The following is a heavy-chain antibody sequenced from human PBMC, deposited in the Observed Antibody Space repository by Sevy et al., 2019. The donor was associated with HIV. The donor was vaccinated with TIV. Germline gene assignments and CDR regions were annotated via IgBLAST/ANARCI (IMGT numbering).Heavy chain of an antibody. CDR3: ATEGAGAYNY. J-gene: IGHJ4*02. V-gene: IGHV3-7*01. D-gene: IGHD2-21*01. CDR1: GFTLSSSW. CDR2: IKGEGRGK. Sequence: GGSLRLSCAASGFTLSSSWMSWVRQAPVKGLEWVANIKGEGRGKYIVASVKGRFTISRDNAKTSLYLQMNSLRAEDTAVYYCATEGAGAYNYWGQGILVTVPS.